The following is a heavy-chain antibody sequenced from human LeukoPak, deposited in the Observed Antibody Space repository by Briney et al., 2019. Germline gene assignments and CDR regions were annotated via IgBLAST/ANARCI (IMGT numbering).Heavy chain of an antibody. CDR2: ISWNSGSI. V-gene: IGHV3-9*01. J-gene: IGHJ4*02. D-gene: IGHD6-19*01. CDR1: GFIFNNYA. Sequence: GGSLRLSCAGSGFIFNNYAMHWVRQPPGKGLEWISGISWNSGSIDYADSVKGRFTISRDNAKNSLYLQMNSLRVEDTAFYYCAKDNRRHYTSGPNPDSLHWGQGALVTVSS. CDR3: AKDNRRHYTSGPNPDSLH.